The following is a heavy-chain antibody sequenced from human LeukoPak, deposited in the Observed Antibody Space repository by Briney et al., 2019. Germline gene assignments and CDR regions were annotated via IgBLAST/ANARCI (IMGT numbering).Heavy chain of an antibody. CDR3: AKEYHRVHDAFDT. CDR1: GFTFSSES. D-gene: IGHD2-2*01. J-gene: IGHJ3*02. Sequence: PGGALRLSCVASGFTFSSESIHWVRQAPGKGLEWVAVISYDGSKKYYADSVKGRFTISRDNSRSTVYLQMNSLTTEDTAVYHCAKEYHRVHDAFDTWGHGTMVTVSS. V-gene: IGHV3-30*18. CDR2: ISYDGSKK.